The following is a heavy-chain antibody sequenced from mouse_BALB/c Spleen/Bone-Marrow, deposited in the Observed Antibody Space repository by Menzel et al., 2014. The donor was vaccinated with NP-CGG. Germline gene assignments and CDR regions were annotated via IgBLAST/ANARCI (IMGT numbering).Heavy chain of an antibody. Sequence: QVQLQQSGAELVRPGASVKLSCRASDYSFTSYWVNWVKQRPGQGLEWIGMIHPSDSETRLNQKFKDKATLTVDKSSSTSYMQLSSPTSEDSAVYHWARGGYDGWYFDVWGAGTTVTVSS. CDR2: IHPSDSET. V-gene: IGHV1S82*01. D-gene: IGHD2-2*01. J-gene: IGHJ1*01. CDR3: ARGGYDGWYFDV. CDR1: DYSFTSYW.